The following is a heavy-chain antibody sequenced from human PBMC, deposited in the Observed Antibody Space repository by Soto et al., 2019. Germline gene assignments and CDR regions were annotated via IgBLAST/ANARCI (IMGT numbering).Heavy chain of an antibody. CDR1: GASITSQY. Sequence: TETLSVTCTVSGASITSQYRSWIPQAPVKGLELIGYIYYSGSTNYNPSLKSRVTISVDTSKNQFSLKLSSVTAADTAVYYCARGLTMVRGVITSRDYWGLGTLVTVS. D-gene: IGHD3-10*01. CDR3: ARGLTMVRGVITSRDY. V-gene: IGHV4-59*11. CDR2: IYYSGST. J-gene: IGHJ4*02.